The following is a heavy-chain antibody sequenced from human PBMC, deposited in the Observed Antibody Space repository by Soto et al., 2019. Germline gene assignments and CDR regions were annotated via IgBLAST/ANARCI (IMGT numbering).Heavy chain of an antibody. CDR1: GYTFTSYY. Sequence: GASVKVSCKASGYTFTSYYMHWVRQAPGQGLEWMGIINPSGGSTSYAQKFQGRVTMTRDTSTSTVYMELNSQRAEDTAVYYCAAPPAMSYYYYYIDVWGKGTTVTVSS. J-gene: IGHJ6*03. CDR3: AAPPAMSYYYYYIDV. V-gene: IGHV1-46*01. CDR2: INPSGGST.